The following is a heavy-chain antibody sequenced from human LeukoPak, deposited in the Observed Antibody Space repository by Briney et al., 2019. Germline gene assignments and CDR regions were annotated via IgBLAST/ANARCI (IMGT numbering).Heavy chain of an antibody. Sequence: GGSLRLSCAASGFTFSSYAMNWVRQTPGKGLEWVSVISGGGGSTYYADSAKGRFTISRDNSKNTLYLQINSLRAEDTAVYYCAKGQGIVARPPFDYWGQGTLVTVSS. V-gene: IGHV3-23*01. D-gene: IGHD6-6*01. CDR3: AKGQGIVARPPFDY. CDR1: GFTFSSYA. J-gene: IGHJ4*02. CDR2: ISGGGGST.